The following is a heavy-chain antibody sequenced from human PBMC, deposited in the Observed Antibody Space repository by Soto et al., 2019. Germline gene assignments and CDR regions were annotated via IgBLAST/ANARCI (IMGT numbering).Heavy chain of an antibody. J-gene: IGHJ1*01. CDR3: ARPTYYSENSSSLTGYFQH. CDR2: ISAYNGNT. D-gene: IGHD3-22*01. Sequence: QVQLVQSGAEVKKPGASVKVSCKASGYTFTSYGITWVRQAPGQGLEWMGWISAYNGNTNYAQKFQGRLTMTTDTATSTAYMDLRSLRSDDTAVYYCARPTYYSENSSSLTGYFQHWGQGTLVTVSS. CDR1: GYTFTSYG. V-gene: IGHV1-18*01.